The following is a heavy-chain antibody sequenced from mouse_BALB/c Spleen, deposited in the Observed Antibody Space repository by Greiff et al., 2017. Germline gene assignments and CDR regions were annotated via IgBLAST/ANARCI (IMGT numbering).Heavy chain of an antibody. Sequence: QVQLQQSAAELARPGASVKMSCKASGYTFTSYTMHWVKQRPGQGLEWIGYINPSSGYTEYNQKVKDKTTLTADKSSSTAYMQLSSLTSEDSAVYYCSRGGRFTVVEDPSAYWGQGTLVTVSA. J-gene: IGHJ3*01. V-gene: IGHV1-4*02. CDR1: GYTFTSYT. CDR2: INPSSGYT. D-gene: IGHD1-1*01. CDR3: SRGGRFTVVEDPSAY.